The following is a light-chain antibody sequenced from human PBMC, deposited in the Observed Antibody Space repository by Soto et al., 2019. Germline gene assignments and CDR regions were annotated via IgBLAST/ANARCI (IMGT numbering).Light chain of an antibody. J-gene: IGKJ1*01. CDR2: AAS. CDR3: QQSYSTPRT. Sequence: DIQMTQSPSSLSASVGDRVTITCRASQSISNYLNWYQQKPGKAPKLLMYAASSLQSGVPSMFSGRGSGTDFTLTISSLQPEDFATYYCQQSYSTPRTFGQGTKVEIK. V-gene: IGKV1-39*01. CDR1: QSISNY.